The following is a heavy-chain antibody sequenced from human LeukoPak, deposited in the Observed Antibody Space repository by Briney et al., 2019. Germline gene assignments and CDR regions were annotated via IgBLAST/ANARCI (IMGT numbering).Heavy chain of an antibody. CDR2: IYTSGST. Sequence: SETLSLTCTVSGGSISSGSYYWNWIRQPAGRGLEWIGRIYTSGSTNYNPSLKSRVIISVDTSRNQFSLKLSSVTAADTAVYYCARRRQRYFLHVNWFDPWGQGTLVTVSS. J-gene: IGHJ5*02. CDR3: ARRRQRYFLHVNWFDP. V-gene: IGHV4-61*02. D-gene: IGHD6-25*01. CDR1: GGSISSGSYY.